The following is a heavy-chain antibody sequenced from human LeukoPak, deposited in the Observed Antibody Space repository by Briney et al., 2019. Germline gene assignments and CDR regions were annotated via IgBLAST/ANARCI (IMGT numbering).Heavy chain of an antibody. J-gene: IGHJ4*02. V-gene: IGHV3-11*06. CDR2: ISTSSSYI. Sequence: GGSLKLSCAASGFTFSDYYMSWIRQAPGKGLEWVSCISTSSSYIYYADLVKGRFTISRDNAKNSLYLQMNSLRAEDTAVYYCARGFPSKGFDYWGQGTLVTVSS. D-gene: IGHD4-11*01. CDR1: GFTFSDYY. CDR3: ARGFPSKGFDY.